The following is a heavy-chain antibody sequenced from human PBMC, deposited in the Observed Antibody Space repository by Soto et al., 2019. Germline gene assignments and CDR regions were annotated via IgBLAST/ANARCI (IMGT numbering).Heavy chain of an antibody. J-gene: IGHJ4*02. V-gene: IGHV3-73*01. Sequence: PGGSLRLSCAASGFSFTDSAMHWVRPAPGKGLEWIARIRSGANNYLTAYPASVTGRFTISRDDSKNTAYLQMDGLTSEDTAMYFCARGGGMGVNDHWGQGIMVTVSS. CDR1: GFSFTDSA. CDR2: IRSGANNYLT. CDR3: ARGGGMGVNDH. D-gene: IGHD3-16*01.